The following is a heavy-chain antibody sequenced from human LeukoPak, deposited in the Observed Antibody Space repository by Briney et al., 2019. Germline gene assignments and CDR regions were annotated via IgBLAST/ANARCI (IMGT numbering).Heavy chain of an antibody. CDR2: IWQEGSEK. Sequence: GESLRLSCAASGFTLSSHWMSWVRQAPGKGLELVANIWQEGSEKYYVDSVKGRFTVSRDNAKNSLYLQMNTLRVEDTAVYYCARDQNLVSWGLDYFDYWGQGTPVTVSS. CDR1: GFTLSSHW. V-gene: IGHV3-7*01. CDR3: ARDQNLVSWGLDYFDY. J-gene: IGHJ4*02. D-gene: IGHD3-16*01.